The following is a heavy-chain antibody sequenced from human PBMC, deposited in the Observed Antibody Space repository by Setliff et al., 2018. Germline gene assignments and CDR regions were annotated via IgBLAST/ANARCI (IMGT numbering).Heavy chain of an antibody. J-gene: IGHJ4*01. CDR1: GFSFSDYA. CDR2: GSTGKT. V-gene: IGHV3-23*01. CDR3: AKSPHDFWSGRVFFDY. Sequence: LRLSCAASGFSFSDYAMSWVRQAPRKGLEWVSGGSTGKTDYADSVKGRFTISRDNSKNTLYLQMNSLRVEDTAIYYCAKSPHDFWSGRVFFDYWGQGILVTVSS. D-gene: IGHD3-3*01.